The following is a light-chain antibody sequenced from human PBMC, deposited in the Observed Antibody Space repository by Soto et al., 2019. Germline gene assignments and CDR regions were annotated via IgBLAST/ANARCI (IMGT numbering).Light chain of an antibody. V-gene: IGKV3-20*01. CDR1: QSVSSTH. CDR3: QQYGSSPWT. CDR2: GAS. Sequence: EIVLTQSPGTLSLSPGERATLSCRASQSVSSTHLVWYQQKPGQAPRLLIYGASNRATGIADRFSGSGSGTDFTLIISRLEPEDFALYYCQQYGSSPWTFGQGTKVEIK. J-gene: IGKJ1*01.